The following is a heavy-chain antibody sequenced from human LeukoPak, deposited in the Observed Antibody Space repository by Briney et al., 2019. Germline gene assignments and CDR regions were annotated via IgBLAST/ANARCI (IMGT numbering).Heavy chain of an antibody. Sequence: GGSLRLSCAASGFTFSSYWMHWVRQGPGEGRVWVSLIKSDGTSTTYADSVQGRFTISRDNAKNTLYLQMNSLRAEDTAVYYCARDYTYGFDSWGQGTLVTVSS. D-gene: IGHD3-16*01. CDR3: ARDYTYGFDS. CDR1: GFTFSSYW. J-gene: IGHJ4*02. V-gene: IGHV3-74*01. CDR2: IKSDGTST.